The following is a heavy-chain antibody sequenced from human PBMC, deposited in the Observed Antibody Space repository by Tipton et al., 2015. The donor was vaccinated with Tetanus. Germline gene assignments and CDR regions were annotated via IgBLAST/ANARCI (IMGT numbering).Heavy chain of an antibody. CDR2: DSGCSGNT. V-gene: IGHV1-18*01. CDR1: GYTFTKYG. CDR3: ARLVKQWLVPEGF. Sequence: QLVQSGAEVKQPGASVKVSCKASGYTFTKYGINWVRQAPGQGLEGMGWDSGCSGNTNYAQKLQGRVTMTTDTSTNAAYMELRSLTSDDTAVYFGARLVKQWLVPEGFWGQGTLVTVSS. J-gene: IGHJ4*02. D-gene: IGHD6-19*01.